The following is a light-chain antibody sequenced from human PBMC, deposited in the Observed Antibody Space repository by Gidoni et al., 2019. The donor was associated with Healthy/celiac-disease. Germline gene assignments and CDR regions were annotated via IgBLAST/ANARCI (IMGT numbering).Light chain of an antibody. J-gene: IGKJ3*01. CDR1: QSIISY. CDR2: AAS. Sequence: DIQMTQSPSSLSASVGDRVTITCRASQSIISYLNWYQQKPGKAPKLLIYAASSLQSGVTSRFSGSGYGTDFTLTSSSLQPEDFATYYCQQSYSTPGAFGPGTKVDIK. CDR3: QQSYSTPGA. V-gene: IGKV1-39*01.